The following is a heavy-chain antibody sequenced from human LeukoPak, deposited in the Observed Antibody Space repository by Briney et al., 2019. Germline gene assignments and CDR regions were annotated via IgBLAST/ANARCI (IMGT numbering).Heavy chain of an antibody. CDR2: IIPIFGTA. CDR3: AREGVDSTVTAPPSAYFDY. Sequence: ASVKVSCKASGGTFSSYAISWVRQAPGQGLEWMGGIIPIFGTANYAQKFQGRVTITADESTSTAYMELSSLRSEDTAVYYCAREGVDSTVTAPPSAYFDYWGQGTLVTVSS. CDR1: GGTFSSYA. J-gene: IGHJ4*02. D-gene: IGHD4-11*01. V-gene: IGHV1-69*01.